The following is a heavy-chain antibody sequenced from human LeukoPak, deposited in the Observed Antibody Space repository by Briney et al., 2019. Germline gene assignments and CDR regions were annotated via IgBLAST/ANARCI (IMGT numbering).Heavy chain of an antibody. CDR3: ARDQYDILTGYYFDY. D-gene: IGHD3-9*01. CDR2: INPNSGGT. V-gene: IGHV1-2*02. Sequence: GASVKVSCKASGYTFTGYYMHWVRQAPGQGLEWMGWINPNSGGTNYAQKFQGRVTMTRDTSISTAYMELSRLRSDDTAVYYCARDQYDILTGYYFDYRGQGTLVTVSS. J-gene: IGHJ4*02. CDR1: GYTFTGYY.